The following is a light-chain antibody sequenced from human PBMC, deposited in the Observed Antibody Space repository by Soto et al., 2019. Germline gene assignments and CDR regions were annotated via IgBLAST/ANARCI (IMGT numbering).Light chain of an antibody. CDR1: SSDVGGYNL. Sequence: QSVLTQPASVSGSPGQSITISCTGTSSDVGGYNLVSRYQQHPGKAPKLMIYEVSNRPSGVSNRVSGSKSGNTASLTISGLQAEDEADYYCSSYARSSTLVFGTGTKLTVL. CDR2: EVS. J-gene: IGLJ1*01. V-gene: IGLV2-14*01. CDR3: SSYARSSTLV.